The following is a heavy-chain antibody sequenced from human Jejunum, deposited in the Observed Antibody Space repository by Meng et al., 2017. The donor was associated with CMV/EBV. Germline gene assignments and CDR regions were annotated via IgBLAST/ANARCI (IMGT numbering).Heavy chain of an antibody. CDR2: IYTSGST. D-gene: IGHD1-26*01. J-gene: IGHJ5*02. CDR1: AGSISGYY. CDR3: ARESGSYYWFDP. Sequence: QVPLKGSGPGLVKSSETLSLTCFVSAGSISGYYWSWIRQPAGKGLEWIGRIYTSGSTHYNPSLKSRLTMSVDLSNNQISLKLRSVTAADTAVYYCARESGSYYWFDPWGQGTLVTVSS. V-gene: IGHV4-4*07.